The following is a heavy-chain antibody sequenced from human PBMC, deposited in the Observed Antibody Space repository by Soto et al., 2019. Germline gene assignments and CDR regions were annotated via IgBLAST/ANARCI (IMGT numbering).Heavy chain of an antibody. Sequence: QVQLVESGGGVVQPGRSLRLSCAASGFTFSSYAMHWVRQAPGKGLEWVAVISYDGSNKYYADSVKGRFTISRDNSKNTLYLQMNSLRAEDTAVYYCARDWTEWIQLWAFDYWGQGTLVTVSS. CDR2: ISYDGSNK. V-gene: IGHV3-30-3*01. D-gene: IGHD5-18*01. CDR3: ARDWTEWIQLWAFDY. J-gene: IGHJ4*02. CDR1: GFTFSSYA.